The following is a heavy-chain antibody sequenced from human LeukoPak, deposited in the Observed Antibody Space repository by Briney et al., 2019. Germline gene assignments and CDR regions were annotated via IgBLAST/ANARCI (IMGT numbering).Heavy chain of an antibody. J-gene: IGHJ4*02. V-gene: IGHV4-59*02. CDR3: ARDIRMVGATHYFDY. CDR1: GWSVSTYY. Sequence: SETLSLTCTVSGWSVSTYYWSWIRQTPGKGLERIAYMHYSGSPNYNLSLKSRVTMSVDTSKNQFSLKLSSVTAADTAVYYCARDIRMVGATHYFDYWGQGALVTVSS. D-gene: IGHD1-26*01. CDR2: MHYSGSP.